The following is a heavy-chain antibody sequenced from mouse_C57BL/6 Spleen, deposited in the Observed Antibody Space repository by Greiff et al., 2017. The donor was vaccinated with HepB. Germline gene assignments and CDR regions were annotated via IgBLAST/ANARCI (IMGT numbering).Heavy chain of an antibody. CDR1: GYAFSSYW. J-gene: IGHJ4*01. CDR3: ARYDYDPHYAMDY. CDR2: IYPGDGDT. V-gene: IGHV1-80*01. D-gene: IGHD2-4*01. Sequence: VQLQESGAELVKPGASVKISCKASGYAFSSYWMNWVKQRPGKGLEWIGQIYPGDGDTNYNGKFKGKATLTADKSSSTAYMQLSSLTSEDSAVYFCARYDYDPHYAMDYWGQGTSVTVSS.